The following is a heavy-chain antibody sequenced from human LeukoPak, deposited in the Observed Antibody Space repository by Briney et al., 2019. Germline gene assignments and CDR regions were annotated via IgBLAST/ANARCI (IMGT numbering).Heavy chain of an antibody. CDR1: GYTLTELS. CDR2: FDPEDGET. V-gene: IGHV1-24*01. J-gene: IGHJ6*03. Sequence: ASVKVSCKVSGYTLTELSMHWVRQAPGKGLEWMGGFDPEDGETIYAQKFQGRVTMTRDTSISTAYMELSRLRSDDTAVYYCGLYYYYYMDVWGKGTTVTVSS. CDR3: GLYYYYYMDV.